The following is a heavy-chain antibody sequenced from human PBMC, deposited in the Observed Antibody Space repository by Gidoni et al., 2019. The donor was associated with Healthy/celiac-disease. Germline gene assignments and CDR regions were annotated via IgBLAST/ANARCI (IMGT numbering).Heavy chain of an antibody. D-gene: IGHD5-18*01. CDR2: ILPIFGTA. J-gene: IGHJ4*02. CDR1: GGTSSSYA. Sequence: QVPLVQSGAEVTKPGSSVKVSCKASGGTSSSYAISWVRQAPGQGLEWMGGILPIFGTANDAQKFQGRVTITADESTSTAYMELSSLRSEDTAVYYCARGEGGGYSQQFDYWGQGTLVTVSS. V-gene: IGHV1-69*01. CDR3: ARGEGGGYSQQFDY.